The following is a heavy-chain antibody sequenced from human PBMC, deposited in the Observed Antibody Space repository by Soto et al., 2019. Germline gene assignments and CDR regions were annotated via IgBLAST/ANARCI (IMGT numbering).Heavy chain of an antibody. CDR1: GFSITTRAMC. V-gene: IGHV2-70*13. D-gene: IGHD5-12*01. CDR3: ARIHDPRGNYDLDY. J-gene: IGHJ4*02. Sequence: SGPTLVNPPQTLTLTCTFSGFSITTRAMCVSWIRQPPGKALEWLVLIDWADDKYYSTSLKTRLTISKDTSKNQVVLTMTNVDPVDTATYYCARIHDPRGNYDLDYWGQGTLVTVSS. CDR2: IDWADDK.